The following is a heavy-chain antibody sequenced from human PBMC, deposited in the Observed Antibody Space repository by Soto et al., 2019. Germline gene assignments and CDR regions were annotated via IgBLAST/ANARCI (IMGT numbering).Heavy chain of an antibody. V-gene: IGHV1-69*06. D-gene: IGHD3-9*01. CDR3: ARSHCSSTSCYSYYDILTGYYLDYYYYGMDV. CDR2: IIPIFGTA. Sequence: SVKVSCKASGGTFSSYAISWVRQAPGQGLEWMGGIIPIFGTANYAQKFQGRVTITADKSTSTAYMELSSLRSEDTAVYYCARSHCSSTSCYSYYDILTGYYLDYYYYGMDVWGQGTTVTVSS. J-gene: IGHJ6*02. CDR1: GGTFSSYA.